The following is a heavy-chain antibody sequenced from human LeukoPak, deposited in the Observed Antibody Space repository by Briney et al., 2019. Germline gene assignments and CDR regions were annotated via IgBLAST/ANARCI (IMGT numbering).Heavy chain of an antibody. V-gene: IGHV3-48*01. Sequence: GGSLRLSCHASTLTLATNSMDCVRQAPGKGLEWVSYISSSSSTIYYADSVKGRFTISRDNAKNSLYLQMNSLTATDTAVYYRARDLWLDVVVPAAMGYWGQGTLVTVSS. CDR2: ISSSSSTI. CDR3: ARDLWLDVVVPAAMGY. D-gene: IGHD2-2*01. J-gene: IGHJ4*02. CDR1: TLTLATNS.